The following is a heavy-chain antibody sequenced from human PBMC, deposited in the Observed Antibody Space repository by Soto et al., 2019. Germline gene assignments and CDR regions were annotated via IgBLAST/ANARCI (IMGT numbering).Heavy chain of an antibody. Sequence: QVQLVQSGAEVKEPGSSVKVSCTASGGTVSNYPISWVRQAPGQGLEWMGGIIPMFGTPNYALKFQGRVTITADESTSTAYMELSSLRYDDTAVYYCARHARHLEWLQPFDYWGQGALVTASS. CDR3: ARHARHLEWLQPFDY. J-gene: IGHJ4*02. D-gene: IGHD3-3*01. CDR1: GGTVSNYP. CDR2: IIPMFGTP. V-gene: IGHV1-69*01.